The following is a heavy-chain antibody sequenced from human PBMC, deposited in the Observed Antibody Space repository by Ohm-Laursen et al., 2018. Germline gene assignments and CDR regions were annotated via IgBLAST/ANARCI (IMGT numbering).Heavy chain of an antibody. V-gene: IGHV3-7*01. D-gene: IGHD3-16*01. CDR1: GFTFSNYW. CDR3: ARDPVRGLTDY. Sequence: SLRLSCAASGFTFSNYWMSWVRQTPGKGLEWVANIKQDGGEKNFADSVKGRFTISRDNAKNSLYLQMNSLRAEDTAVYHCARDPVRGLTDYWGQGTLVTVSS. CDR2: IKQDGGEK. J-gene: IGHJ4*02.